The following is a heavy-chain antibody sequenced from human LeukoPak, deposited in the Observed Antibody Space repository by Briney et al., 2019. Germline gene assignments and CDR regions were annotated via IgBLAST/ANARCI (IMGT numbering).Heavy chain of an antibody. CDR1: GGSFSGYY. V-gene: IGHV4-34*01. D-gene: IGHD3-3*01. J-gene: IGHJ6*03. Sequence: PSETLSLTCAVYGGSFSGYYWSWIRQPPGKWLEWIGEINHSGSTNYNPSLKSRVTISVDTSKNQFSLKLSSVTAADTAVYYCAGGPRDFWSGNYYYYYMDVWGKGTTVTVSS. CDR2: INHSGST. CDR3: AGGPRDFWSGNYYYYYMDV.